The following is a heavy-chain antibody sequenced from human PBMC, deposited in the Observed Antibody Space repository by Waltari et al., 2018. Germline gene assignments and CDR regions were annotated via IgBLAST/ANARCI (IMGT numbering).Heavy chain of an antibody. J-gene: IGHJ4*02. Sequence: VQLQESGPGLVKPSETRSLTCTVSGASISSYSWSWIRQPPGKGLEWIGYIYYSGSTNYNPSLKSRVTISVDTSKNQFSLKLSSVTAADTAVYYCARVGSSSWYGGGYFDYWGQGTLVTVSS. CDR3: ARVGSSSWYGGGYFDY. V-gene: IGHV4-59*01. CDR1: GASISSYS. D-gene: IGHD6-13*01. CDR2: IYYSGST.